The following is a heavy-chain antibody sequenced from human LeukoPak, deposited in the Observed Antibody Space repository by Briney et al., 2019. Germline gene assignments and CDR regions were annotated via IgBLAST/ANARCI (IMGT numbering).Heavy chain of an antibody. CDR2: ISSDGSKT. D-gene: IGHD3-10*01. Sequence: GGTLRLSCAASGFIFSNYAMHWVRQAPGKGLEWVALISSDGSKTYHADSVKGRFSISRDNSKNTLYLQLNSLRAEDTSVYYCARDSTYWYDSGSSGPHYFDYWGQGTLVTVYS. CDR3: ARDSTYWYDSGSSGPHYFDY. CDR1: GFIFSNYA. J-gene: IGHJ4*02. V-gene: IGHV3-30*01.